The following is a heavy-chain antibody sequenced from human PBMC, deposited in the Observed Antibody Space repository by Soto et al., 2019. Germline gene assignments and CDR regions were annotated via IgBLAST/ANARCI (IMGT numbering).Heavy chain of an antibody. CDR1: GDSVSSDAYY. CDR2: ILSSGGT. D-gene: IGHD6-19*01. J-gene: IGHJ4*02. V-gene: IGHV4-61*08. Sequence: QVQLQESGPGLVKPSGTLSLTCSVSGDSVSSDAYYWTWIRQPPGKTLELVGFILSSGGTSTNPSLRSRLSMSVDTSRNQFSMRLTSVTAADTGLYFCAKGFSSGLYVDSWGRGTLVTVSS. CDR3: AKGFSSGLYVDS.